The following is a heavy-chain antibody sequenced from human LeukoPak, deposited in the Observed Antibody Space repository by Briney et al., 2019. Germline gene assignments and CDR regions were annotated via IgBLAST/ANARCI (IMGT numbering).Heavy chain of an antibody. Sequence: PGGSLRLSCAASGFTFSSYAMHWVRQAPGKGLEWVAVISYDGSNKYYADSVKGRFTISRDNSKNTLYLQMNSLRAEDTAVYYCAEEPRGAFDIWGQGTMVTVSS. CDR3: AEEPRGAFDI. CDR2: ISYDGSNK. V-gene: IGHV3-30-3*01. CDR1: GFTFSSYA. D-gene: IGHD3-10*01. J-gene: IGHJ3*02.